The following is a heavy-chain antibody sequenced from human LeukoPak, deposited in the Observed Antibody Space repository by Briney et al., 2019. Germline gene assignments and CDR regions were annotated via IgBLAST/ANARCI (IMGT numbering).Heavy chain of an antibody. CDR3: AKDLTIYSSGWTPFDY. D-gene: IGHD6-19*01. Sequence: GGSLRLSCAASGFTFSSYSMNWVRQAPGKGLEWVSSISSSSSYIYYADSVKGRFTISRDNAKNSLYLQMNSLRAEDTAVYYCAKDLTIYSSGWTPFDYWGQGTLVTVSS. CDR2: ISSSSSYI. J-gene: IGHJ4*02. CDR1: GFTFSSYS. V-gene: IGHV3-21*01.